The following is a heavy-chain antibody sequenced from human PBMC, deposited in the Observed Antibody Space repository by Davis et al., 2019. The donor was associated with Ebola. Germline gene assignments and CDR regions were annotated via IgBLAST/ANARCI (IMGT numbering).Heavy chain of an antibody. CDR3: ARGMAAEYYYYGMDV. CDR1: GGTFSSYA. J-gene: IGHJ6*02. V-gene: IGHV1-69*04. CDR2: IIPILCIA. Sequence: SVTVSCKASGGTFSSYAISWVRQAPGQGLEWMGRIIPILCIANYAQKFQGRVTITADKSTSTAYMELTSLRSEDTAVYYCARGMAAEYYYYGMDVWGQGTTVTVSS. D-gene: IGHD5-24*01.